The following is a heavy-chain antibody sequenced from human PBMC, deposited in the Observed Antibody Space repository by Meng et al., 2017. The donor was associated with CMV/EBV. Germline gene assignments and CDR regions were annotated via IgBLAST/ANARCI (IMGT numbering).Heavy chain of an antibody. V-gene: IGHV3-74*01. Sequence: GESLKISCAASGFTFSSYWMHWVRQAPGKGLVWVSRINSDGNSTSYADSVKGRFTISRDNAKNTLYLQMNSLRAEDTAVYYCARNVDYGMDVWGQGTTVTVSS. D-gene: IGHD5-12*01. J-gene: IGHJ6*02. CDR2: INSDGNST. CDR1: GFTFSSYW. CDR3: ARNVDYGMDV.